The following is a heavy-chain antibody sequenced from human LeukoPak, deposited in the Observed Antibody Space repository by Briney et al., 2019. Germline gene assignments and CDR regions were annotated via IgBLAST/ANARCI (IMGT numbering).Heavy chain of an antibody. V-gene: IGHV4-30-4*01. Sequence: PSETLSLTCTVSGGSISSGTYYWSWIRQPPGKGLEWIGYIYYSGSAYYNPSLKSRITISVDTSKNQFSLKLSSVTAADTAVYYCARDTSGYDDYWGQGTLVTVSS. J-gene: IGHJ4*02. CDR1: GGSISSGTYY. D-gene: IGHD3-22*01. CDR2: IYYSGSA. CDR3: ARDTSGYDDY.